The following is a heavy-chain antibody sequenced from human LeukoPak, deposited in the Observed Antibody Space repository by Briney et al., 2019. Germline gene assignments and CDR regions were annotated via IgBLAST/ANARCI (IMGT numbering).Heavy chain of an antibody. V-gene: IGHV3-30*02. J-gene: IGHJ4*02. Sequence: GGSLRLSCAASGFTFSSYGMHWVRQAPGKGLEWVAFIRYDGSNKYYADSVKGRFTISRDNAKNSLCLQMNSLRAEDTAVYYCARAARYVDSWSNTVYYFDYWGQGTLVTVSS. CDR3: ARAARYVDSWSNTVYYFDY. CDR1: GFTFSSYG. D-gene: IGHD3-9*01. CDR2: IRYDGSNK.